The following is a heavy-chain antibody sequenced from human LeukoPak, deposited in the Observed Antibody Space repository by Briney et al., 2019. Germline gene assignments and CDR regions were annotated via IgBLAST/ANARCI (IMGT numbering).Heavy chain of an antibody. CDR3: AKPYYDFWSGYPYYFDY. Sequence: GGSLRLSCAASGFTFSSYGMHWVRQAPGKGLEWVAFIRYDGSNKYYADSVKGRFTISRDNSKNMLYLQMNSLRAEDTAVYYCAKPYYDFWSGYPYYFDYWGQGTLVTVSS. J-gene: IGHJ4*02. CDR1: GFTFSSYG. V-gene: IGHV3-30*02. CDR2: IRYDGSNK. D-gene: IGHD3-3*01.